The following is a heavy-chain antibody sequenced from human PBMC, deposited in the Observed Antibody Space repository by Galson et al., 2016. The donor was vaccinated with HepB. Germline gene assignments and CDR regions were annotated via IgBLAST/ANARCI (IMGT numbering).Heavy chain of an antibody. J-gene: IGHJ4*02. V-gene: IGHV3-7*03. CDR3: ARGGSWGVDY. D-gene: IGHD1-26*01. CDR2: IKEDGSDK. Sequence: SLRLSCAASGFAFSNYAMSWVRQAPGKGLEWVANIKEDGSDKYYVDSVKGRFTLPRDNAKNSLFLQMTSLRAEDTAVYYGARGGSWGVDYWGQGTLVTVSS. CDR1: GFAFSNYA.